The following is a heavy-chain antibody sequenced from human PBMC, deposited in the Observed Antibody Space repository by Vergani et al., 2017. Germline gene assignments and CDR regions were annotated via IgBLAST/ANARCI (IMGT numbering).Heavy chain of an antibody. Sequence: QVQLVQSGAEVQKPGASVKVSCKASGYTFTGYYMHWVRQAPGQGLEWMGWINPNSGGTNYAQKFQGRVTMTRDTSISTAYMELSSLRSEDTAVYYCARIVSTSHRIDWYFDLWGRGTLVTVSS. D-gene: IGHD2-2*01. CDR1: GYTFTGYY. CDR2: INPNSGGT. J-gene: IGHJ2*01. CDR3: ARIVSTSHRIDWYFDL. V-gene: IGHV1-2*02.